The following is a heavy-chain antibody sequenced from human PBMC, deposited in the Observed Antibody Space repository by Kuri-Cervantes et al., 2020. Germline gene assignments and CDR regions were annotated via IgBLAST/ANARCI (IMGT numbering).Heavy chain of an antibody. CDR1: GGSISSSSYY. Sequence: GSLRLSCTVSGGSISSSSYYWGWIRQPPGKGLEWIGEINHSGSTNHNPSLKSRVTISVDTSKNQFSLKLSSVTAADTAVYYCARDDYGDVGGYWGQGTLVTVSS. CDR2: INHSGST. CDR3: ARDDYGDVGGY. J-gene: IGHJ4*02. D-gene: IGHD4-17*01. V-gene: IGHV4-39*07.